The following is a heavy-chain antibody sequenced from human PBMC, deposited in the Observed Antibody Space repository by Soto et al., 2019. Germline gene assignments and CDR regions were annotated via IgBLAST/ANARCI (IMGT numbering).Heavy chain of an antibody. CDR1: GYTFTSYD. D-gene: IGHD2-21*01. CDR2: MNPNSGNT. CDR3: ARHIWGYYYYYGMDV. Sequence: ASVKVSCKASGYTFTSYDINWVRQATGQGLEWMGWMNPNSGNTGYAQKFQGRVTMTRNTSISTAYMELSSLRSEDTAVYYCARHIWGYYYYYGMDVWGQGTTVTVSS. V-gene: IGHV1-8*01. J-gene: IGHJ6*02.